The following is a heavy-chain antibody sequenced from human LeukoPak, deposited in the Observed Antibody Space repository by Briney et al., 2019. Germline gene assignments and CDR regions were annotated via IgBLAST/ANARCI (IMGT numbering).Heavy chain of an antibody. Sequence: PGGSLRLSCAASGFTLSSYEMNWVRQAPGKGLEWVSYISSSGSTIYYADSVKGRFTISRDNAESSLYLQMNSLRAGDTAVYYCAREKSSSWTSFDYWGQGTLVTVSS. J-gene: IGHJ4*02. CDR1: GFTLSSYE. V-gene: IGHV3-48*03. D-gene: IGHD6-13*01. CDR3: AREKSSSWTSFDY. CDR2: ISSSGSTI.